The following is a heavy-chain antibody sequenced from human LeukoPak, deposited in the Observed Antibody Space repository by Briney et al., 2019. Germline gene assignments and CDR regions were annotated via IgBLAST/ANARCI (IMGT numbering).Heavy chain of an antibody. CDR2: IIPIFGTA. CDR1: GGTSSSYA. CDR3: ARGTGYYYYYYMDV. Sequence: GSSVKVSCKASGGTSSSYAISWVRQAPGQGLEWMGGIIPIFGTANYAQKFQGRVTITTDESTSTAYMELSSLRSEDTAVYYCARGTGYYYYYYMDVWGKGTTVTVSS. J-gene: IGHJ6*03. V-gene: IGHV1-69*05.